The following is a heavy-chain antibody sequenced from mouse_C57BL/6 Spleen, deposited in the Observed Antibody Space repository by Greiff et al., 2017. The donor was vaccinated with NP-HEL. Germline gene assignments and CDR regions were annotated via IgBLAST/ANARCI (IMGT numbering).Heavy chain of an antibody. V-gene: IGHV1-26*01. CDR1: GYTFTDYY. CDR2: INPNNGGT. Sequence: EVQLQQSGPELVKPGASVKISCKASGYTFTDYYMNWVKQSHGKSLEWIGDINPNNGGTSYNQKFKGKATLTVDKSSSTAYMELRSLTSEDSAVYYCARLFDHYFDYWGQGTTLTVSS. CDR3: ARLFDHYFDY. J-gene: IGHJ2*01.